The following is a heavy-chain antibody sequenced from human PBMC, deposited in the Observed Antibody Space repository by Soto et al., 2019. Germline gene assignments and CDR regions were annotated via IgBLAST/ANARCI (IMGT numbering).Heavy chain of an antibody. V-gene: IGHV1-69*02. CDR2: IIPILGIA. CDR1: GGTFSSYT. J-gene: IGHJ6*02. CDR3: AQDPLTTDYYYYYGMDV. D-gene: IGHD4-4*01. Sequence: QVQLVQSGAEVKKPGSSVKVSCKASGGTFSSYTISWVRQAPGQGLEWMGRIIPILGIANYAQKLQGRVTITADKSTSTAYMELRSLRSEDTAVYYCAQDPLTTDYYYYYGMDVWGQGTTVTVSS.